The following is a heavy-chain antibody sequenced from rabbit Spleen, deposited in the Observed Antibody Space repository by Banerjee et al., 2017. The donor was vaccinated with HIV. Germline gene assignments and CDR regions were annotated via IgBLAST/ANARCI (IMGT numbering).Heavy chain of an antibody. CDR2: IAGSSSGFT. D-gene: IGHD6-1*01. CDR1: GFSFSSSDY. V-gene: IGHV1S40*01. J-gene: IGHJ3*01. CDR3: ARDTDGDGGDAYAL. Sequence: QSLEESGGGLVQPEGSLALTCKASGFSFSSSDYICWVRQAPGKGLEWISCIAGSSSGFTYSATWAKGRFTISKTSSTTVTLQMTSLTAADTATYFCARDTDGDGGDAYALWGQGTLVTVS.